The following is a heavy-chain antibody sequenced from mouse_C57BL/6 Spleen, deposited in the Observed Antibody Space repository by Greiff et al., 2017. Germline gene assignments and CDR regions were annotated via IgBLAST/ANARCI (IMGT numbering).Heavy chain of an antibody. Sequence: QVQLQQSGAELVRPGASVTLSCQASGYTFTDYEMHWVKQTPVHGLEWIGAIDPETGGTAYNQKFKGKAILTADKSSSTAYMELRSLTSEDSAVYYCTRRVGYWGQGTTLTVSS. V-gene: IGHV1-15*01. CDR1: GYTFTDYE. J-gene: IGHJ2*01. CDR2: IDPETGGT. CDR3: TRRVGY.